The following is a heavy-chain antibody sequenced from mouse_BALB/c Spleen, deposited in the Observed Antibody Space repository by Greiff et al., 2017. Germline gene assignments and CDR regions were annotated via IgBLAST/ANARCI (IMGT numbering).Heavy chain of an antibody. CDR3: ARAPYYGSSYDWYFDV. CDR1: GFTFSDYY. D-gene: IGHD1-1*01. J-gene: IGHJ1*01. CDR2: ISDGGSYT. Sequence: EVMLVESGGGLVKPGGSLKLSCAASGFTFSDYYMYWVRQTPEKRLEWVATISDGGSYTYYPDSVKGRFTISRDNAKNNLYLQMSSLKSEDTAMYYCARAPYYGSSYDWYFDVWGAGTTVTVSS. V-gene: IGHV5-4*02.